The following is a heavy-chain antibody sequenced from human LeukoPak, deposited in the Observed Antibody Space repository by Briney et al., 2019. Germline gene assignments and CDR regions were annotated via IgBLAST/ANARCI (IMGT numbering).Heavy chain of an antibody. Sequence: GGSLRLPCAASGFTFSRYGMSWVRQAPGKGLEWVSAISTSGRNTFYGDSVKGRFTISRDNSKNTLYLQMNSLRAEDTAVYYCAKGDNYYDSSGYYYQGGAFDIWGQGTMVTVSS. V-gene: IGHV3-23*01. J-gene: IGHJ3*02. CDR2: ISTSGRNT. CDR3: AKGDNYYDSSGYYYQGGAFDI. CDR1: GFTFSRYG. D-gene: IGHD3-22*01.